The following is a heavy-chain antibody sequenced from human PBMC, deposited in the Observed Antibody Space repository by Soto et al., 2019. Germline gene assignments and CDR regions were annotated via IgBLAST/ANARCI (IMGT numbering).Heavy chain of an antibody. V-gene: IGHV5-51*01. Sequence: GESLKISCRGSGYSFTSYLIGWVRQMPGKGLEWMGIIYPGDSDTRYSPSFQGQVTISADKSISTAYLQWSSLKASDTAMYYCARHISEWQQLGGRFDPWGQGTLVTVSS. CDR1: GYSFTSYL. J-gene: IGHJ5*02. CDR2: IYPGDSDT. D-gene: IGHD6-13*01. CDR3: ARHISEWQQLGGRFDP.